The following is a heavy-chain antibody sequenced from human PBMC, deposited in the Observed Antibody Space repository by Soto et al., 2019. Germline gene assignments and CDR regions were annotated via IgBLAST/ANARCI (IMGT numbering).Heavy chain of an antibody. CDR3: ARYRDGYNIRKLGKHWYFDL. V-gene: IGHV4-39*01. CDR1: GGSISSSSYY. D-gene: IGHD5-12*01. J-gene: IGHJ2*01. CDR2: IYYSGST. Sequence: QLQLQESGPGLVKPSETLSLTCTVSGGSISSSSYYWGWIRQPPGKGLEWIGSIYYSGSTYYNPSLKSRVTISVDTSKNQFSLKLSSVTAADTAVYYCARYRDGYNIRKLGKHWYFDLWGRGTLVTVSS.